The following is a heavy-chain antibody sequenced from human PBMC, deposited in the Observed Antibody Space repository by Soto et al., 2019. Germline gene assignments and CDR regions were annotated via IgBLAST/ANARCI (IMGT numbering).Heavy chain of an antibody. CDR3: ATAGVAAAGTDY. D-gene: IGHD6-13*01. Sequence: GGALRLSCAASGFTFSSYAMTSVRQAPGKGLEWVSAISGSGGSTYYADSVKGRFTISRDNSKNTLYLQMNSLRAEDTAVYYCATAGVAAAGTDYWGQGTLVTVSS. CDR1: GFTFSSYA. V-gene: IGHV3-23*01. CDR2: ISGSGGST. J-gene: IGHJ4*02.